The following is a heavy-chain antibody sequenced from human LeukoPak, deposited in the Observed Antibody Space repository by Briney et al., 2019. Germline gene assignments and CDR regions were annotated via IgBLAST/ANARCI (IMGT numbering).Heavy chain of an antibody. CDR1: GGTFSNNA. V-gene: IGHV1-69*01. J-gene: IGHJ4*02. CDR2: IIPISGTT. CDR3: ARALNNHYYHI. D-gene: IGHD3-22*01. Sequence: SVKVSCKASGGTFSNNAISWVRQAPGQGLEWMGGIIPISGTTNHAQKFQGRVTITADESTSTAYMELSSLRSEDTAVYYCARALNNHYYHIWGQGTLVTVSS.